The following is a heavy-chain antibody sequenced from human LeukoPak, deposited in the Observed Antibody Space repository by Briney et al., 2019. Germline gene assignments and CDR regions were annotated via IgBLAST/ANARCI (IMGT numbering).Heavy chain of an antibody. Sequence: GGSLRLSCAASGFTFRDYGMQWVRQTPGAGLEWVAVIWSDGSDKYYAKSVKGRFTISRDNSKNSLFLQMNSLRAEDTAVYYCARDAQRGYDYSNSLQNWGQGILVTVSS. CDR1: GFTFRDYG. J-gene: IGHJ1*01. D-gene: IGHD3-22*01. V-gene: IGHV3-33*01. CDR3: ARDAQRGYDYSNSLQN. CDR2: IWSDGSDK.